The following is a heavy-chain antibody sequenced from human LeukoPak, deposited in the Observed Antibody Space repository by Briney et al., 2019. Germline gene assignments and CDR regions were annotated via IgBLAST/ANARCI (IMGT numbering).Heavy chain of an antibody. V-gene: IGHV1-46*03. D-gene: IGHD2-2*01. CDR1: GYTFTSYY. Sequence: ASVKVSCKASGYTFTSYYVHWVRQAPGQGLEWMGIINPSGGSTSYAQKFQGRVTMTRDTSTSTVYMELSSLRSEDTAVYYCARDDRLTDIVVVPAPTSLDYWGQGTLVTVSS. CDR2: INPSGGST. CDR3: ARDDRLTDIVVVPAPTSLDY. J-gene: IGHJ4*02.